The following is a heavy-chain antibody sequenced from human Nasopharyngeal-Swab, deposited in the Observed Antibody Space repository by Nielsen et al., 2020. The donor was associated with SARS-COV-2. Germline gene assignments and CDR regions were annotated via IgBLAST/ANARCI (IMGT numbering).Heavy chain of an antibody. CDR2: IIPIFGTA. V-gene: IGHV1-69*01. Sequence: WVRQAPGQGLGWMGGIIPIFGTANYAQKFQGRVTITADESTSTAYMELSSLRSEDTAVYYCARDQSSGWPLDYWGQGTLVTVSS. D-gene: IGHD6-19*01. J-gene: IGHJ4*02. CDR3: ARDQSSGWPLDY.